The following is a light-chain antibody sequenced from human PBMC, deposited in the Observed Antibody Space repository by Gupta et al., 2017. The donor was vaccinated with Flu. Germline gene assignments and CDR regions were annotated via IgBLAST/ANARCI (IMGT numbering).Light chain of an antibody. CDR3: SSYTSSSTLV. CDR1: SSDVGGYNY. J-gene: IGLJ1*01. Sequence: SITISCTGTSSDVGGYNYVSWYQQHPGKAPKLLIYDVSNRPSGVSNRFSGSKSGNTASLTISGLQAEDEADYYCSSYTSSSTLVFGTGIKVTVL. CDR2: DVS. V-gene: IGLV2-14*04.